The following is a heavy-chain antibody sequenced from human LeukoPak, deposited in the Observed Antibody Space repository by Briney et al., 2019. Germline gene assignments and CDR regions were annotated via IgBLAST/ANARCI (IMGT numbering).Heavy chain of an antibody. D-gene: IGHD1-26*01. J-gene: IGHJ6*02. CDR3: ARDQEWEPLDV. CDR1: GGSISSYY. V-gene: IGHV4-59*01. Sequence: SETLSLTCTVSGGSISSYYWNWIRQPPGKGLEWIGYIYYSGSTNYNPSLKSRVTISVDTSKNQFSLKLSSVTAADTAVYYCARDQEWEPLDVWGQGTTVTVSS. CDR2: IYYSGST.